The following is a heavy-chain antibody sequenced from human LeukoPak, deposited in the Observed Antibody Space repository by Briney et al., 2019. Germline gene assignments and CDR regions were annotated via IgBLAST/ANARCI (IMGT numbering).Heavy chain of an antibody. V-gene: IGHV5-51*01. Sequence: PGESLKISCKGSGYSLTSYWIGWARQMPGKGLEWMGIIYPGGSDTRYSPSFQGQVTISADKSISTAYLQWSSLKASDTAMYYCARLIAVAGTGWFDPWGQGTLVTVSS. CDR1: GYSLTSYW. J-gene: IGHJ5*02. CDR3: ARLIAVAGTGWFDP. D-gene: IGHD6-19*01. CDR2: IYPGGSDT.